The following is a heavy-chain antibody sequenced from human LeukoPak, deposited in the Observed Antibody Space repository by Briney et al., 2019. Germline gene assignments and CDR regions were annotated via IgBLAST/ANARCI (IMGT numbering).Heavy chain of an antibody. Sequence: SETLSLTCAVYDGSFSGYYWSWIRQPPGKGLEWIGEINHSGSTNYNPSLKSRVTISVDTSKNQFSLKLSSVTAADTAVYYCARVMSSSGWYYFDYWGQGTLVTVSS. V-gene: IGHV4-34*01. D-gene: IGHD6-19*01. CDR2: INHSGST. J-gene: IGHJ4*02. CDR1: DGSFSGYY. CDR3: ARVMSSSGWYYFDY.